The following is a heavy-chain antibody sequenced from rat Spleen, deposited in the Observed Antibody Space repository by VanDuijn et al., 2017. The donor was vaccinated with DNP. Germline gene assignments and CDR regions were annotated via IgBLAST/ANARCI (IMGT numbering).Heavy chain of an antibody. D-gene: IGHD1-12*01. V-gene: IGHV5-20*01. J-gene: IGHJ2*01. CDR1: GFSFSDYD. Sequence: EVQLVESGGGLVQPGRSLKLSCAASGFSFSDYDMAWVRQAPTKGLELVAYISYAGGSTYHGDSVKGRFTISRDNTKSTLYLQMDSLMSEDTATYYCTTLNYYASLSGYFDYWGQGVMVTVSS. CDR2: ISYAGGST. CDR3: TTLNYYASLSGYFDY.